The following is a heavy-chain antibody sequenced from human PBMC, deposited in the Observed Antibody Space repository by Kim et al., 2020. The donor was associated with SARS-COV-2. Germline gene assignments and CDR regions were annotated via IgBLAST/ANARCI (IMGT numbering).Heavy chain of an antibody. V-gene: IGHV5-10-1*01. J-gene: IGHJ4*02. CDR2: T. D-gene: IGHD3-9*01. Sequence: TNYSPSFQGHVTISADKSISTAYLQWSSLKASDTAMYYCARQDTILSGDYWGQGTLVTVSS. CDR3: ARQDTILSGDY.